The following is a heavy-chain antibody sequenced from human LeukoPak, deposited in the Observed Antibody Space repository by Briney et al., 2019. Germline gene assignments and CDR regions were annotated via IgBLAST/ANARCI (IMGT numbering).Heavy chain of an antibody. CDR1: GGSISSYY. CDR2: INHSGST. V-gene: IGHV4-34*01. D-gene: IGHD3-10*01. Sequence: SGTLSLTCTVSGGSISSYYWSWIRQPPGKGLEWIGEINHSGSTNYNPSLKSRVTISVDTSKNQFSLKLSSVTAADTAVYYCARSAYYYGSGRGYFDYWGQGTLVTVSS. CDR3: ARSAYYYGSGRGYFDY. J-gene: IGHJ4*02.